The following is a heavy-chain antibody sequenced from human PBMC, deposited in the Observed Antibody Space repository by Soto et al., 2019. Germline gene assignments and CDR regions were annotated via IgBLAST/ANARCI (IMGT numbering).Heavy chain of an antibody. CDR1: GYTFTSYG. CDR2: ISAYNGNT. Sequence: QVQLVQSGAEVKKPGASVKVSCKASGYTFTSYGISWVRQAPGQGLEWMGWISAYNGNTNYAQKLQGRVTITTDTSKSKAYMELRSLRSDDTAVYYCARDLGSKLNYGDYGAADYWGQGTLVTVSS. CDR3: ARDLGSKLNYGDYGAADY. D-gene: IGHD4-17*01. J-gene: IGHJ4*02. V-gene: IGHV1-18*01.